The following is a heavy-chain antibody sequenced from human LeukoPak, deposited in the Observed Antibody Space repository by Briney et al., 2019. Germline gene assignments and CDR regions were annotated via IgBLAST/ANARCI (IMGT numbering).Heavy chain of an antibody. Sequence: SETLSLTCAVYGGSFSGYYWSWIRQPPGKGLEWIGEINHSGSTNYNPSLKSRVTISVDTSKNQFSLKLSSVTAADTAVYYCARHPYRGGFGELARRNWFDPWGQGTLVTVSS. J-gene: IGHJ5*02. CDR1: GGSFSGYY. CDR2: INHSGST. D-gene: IGHD3-10*01. CDR3: ARHPYRGGFGELARRNWFDP. V-gene: IGHV4-34*01.